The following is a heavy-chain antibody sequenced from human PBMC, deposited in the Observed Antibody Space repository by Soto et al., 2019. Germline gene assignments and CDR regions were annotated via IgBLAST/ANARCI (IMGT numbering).Heavy chain of an antibody. CDR3: ARAVIAVASLDV. J-gene: IGHJ6*02. V-gene: IGHV3-11*06. CDR1: GFTISGYY. D-gene: IGHD6-19*01. CDR2: ISSSSSYT. Sequence: AGSLRLSCAASGFTISGYYMSWIRQAPGKGLEWVSYISSSSSYTNYADSVKGRFTISRDNAKNSLYLQMNSLRAEDTAVYYCARAVIAVASLDVWGQGTTVTVSS.